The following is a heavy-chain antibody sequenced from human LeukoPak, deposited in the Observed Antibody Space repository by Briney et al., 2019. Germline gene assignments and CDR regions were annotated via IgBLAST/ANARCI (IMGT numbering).Heavy chain of an antibody. CDR3: ARAYSSSWYDY. J-gene: IGHJ4*02. CDR2: ISGRGNNT. CDR1: GFTFSTYA. V-gene: IGHV3-23*01. Sequence: PGGSLRLSCAASGFTFSTYAMSWVRQAPGKGLEWVSSISGRGNNTYYADSVKGRFTISRDNSKNTLRLQMNSLRVEDTAIYYCARAYSSSWYDYWGQGTLVIVSS. D-gene: IGHD6-13*01.